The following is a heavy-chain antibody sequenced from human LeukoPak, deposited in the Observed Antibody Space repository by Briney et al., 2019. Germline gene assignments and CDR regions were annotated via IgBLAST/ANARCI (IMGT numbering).Heavy chain of an antibody. CDR1: GFTFSSYG. CDR2: ISYDGSNK. CDR3: AGSGYRKDPDY. V-gene: IGHV3-30*03. J-gene: IGHJ4*02. Sequence: PGGSLRLSCAASGFTFSSYGMHWVRQAPGKGLEWVAVISYDGSNKYYADSVKGRFTISRDNSKNTLYLQMNGLRAEDTAVYYCAGSGYRKDPDYWGQGTLVTVSS. D-gene: IGHD3-3*01.